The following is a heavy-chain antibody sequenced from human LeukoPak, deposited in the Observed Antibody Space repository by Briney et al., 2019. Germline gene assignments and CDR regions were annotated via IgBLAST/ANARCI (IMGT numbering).Heavy chain of an antibody. CDR1: GFTFSSYA. CDR2: ISGSGGST. CDR3: AKAMVVAATRIAYYFDY. V-gene: IGHV3-23*01. D-gene: IGHD2-15*01. J-gene: IGHJ4*02. Sequence: PGGSLRLSCAASGFTFSSYAMNWVRQATGKGLEWVSAISGSGGSTYYADSVKGRFTISRDNSKNTLYLQMNSLSAEDTAVYYCAKAMVVAATRIAYYFDYWGQGTLVTVSS.